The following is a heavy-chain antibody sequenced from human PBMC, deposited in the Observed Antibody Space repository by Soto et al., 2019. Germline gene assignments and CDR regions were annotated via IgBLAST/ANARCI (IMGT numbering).Heavy chain of an antibody. V-gene: IGHV3-30-3*01. J-gene: IGHJ4*02. Sequence: QVQLVESGGGVVQPGRSLRLSCAASGFTFSSYAMHWVRQAPGKGLEWVAVISYDGSNKYYADSVKGRFTISRDNSKNTLYLQMNSLRAEDTAVYYCARVFGPMLAGFDYWGQGTLVTVSS. CDR1: GFTFSSYA. CDR3: ARVFGPMLAGFDY. CDR2: ISYDGSNK. D-gene: IGHD3-3*01.